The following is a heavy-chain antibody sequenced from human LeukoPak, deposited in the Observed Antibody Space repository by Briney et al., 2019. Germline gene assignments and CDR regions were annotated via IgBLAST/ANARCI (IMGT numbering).Heavy chain of an antibody. D-gene: IGHD2-15*01. CDR1: GFTFSSYA. J-gene: IGHJ5*02. V-gene: IGHV3-23*01. CDR3: ARGIGGSNWFDP. CDR2: ISGSGGST. Sequence: PGGSLRLSCAASGFTFSSYALSWVRQAPGKGLEWVSAISGSGGSTYYADSVKGRFTISRDNSKNTLYLQMNSLRAEDTAVYYCARGIGGSNWFDPWGQGTLVTVSS.